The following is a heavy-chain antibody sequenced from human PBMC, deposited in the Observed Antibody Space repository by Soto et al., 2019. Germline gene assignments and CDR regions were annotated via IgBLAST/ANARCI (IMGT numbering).Heavy chain of an antibody. Sequence: QVQLVQSGAEVKKPGSSVKFSCKASGGTFSSYAISWVRQAPGHGLEWMGGIIPIFGTANYAQKFQGRVTITADESTSTAYMELSSLSSEDTAVYYCARVGITMVRGVIVPSYYYYYGMDVWGQGTTVTVSS. J-gene: IGHJ6*02. CDR1: GGTFSSYA. V-gene: IGHV1-69*01. D-gene: IGHD3-10*01. CDR2: IIPIFGTA. CDR3: ARVGITMVRGVIVPSYYYYYGMDV.